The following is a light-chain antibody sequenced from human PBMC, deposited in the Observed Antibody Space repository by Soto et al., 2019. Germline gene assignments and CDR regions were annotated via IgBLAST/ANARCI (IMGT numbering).Light chain of an antibody. Sequence: EIVLTQSPGTLSLSPGESATLSCRASQGVSSSYLAWYQQKPGQPPRLLIYGASSRATGIPDRFSGSGSGTDFTLTITRREPEDFAVYYCQHYRTSFGGGKKVEIK. J-gene: IGKJ4*01. CDR2: GAS. V-gene: IGKV3-20*01. CDR3: QHYRTS. CDR1: QGVSSSY.